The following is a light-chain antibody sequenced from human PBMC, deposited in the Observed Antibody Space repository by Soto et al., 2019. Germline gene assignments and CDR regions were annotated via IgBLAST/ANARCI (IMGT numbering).Light chain of an antibody. CDR2: GAS. CDR1: QSVSSSY. J-gene: IGKJ1*01. V-gene: IGKV3-20*01. CDR3: QQYGSSPRT. Sequence: VLTQSPGTLSLSPWEKEMFYCRASQSVSSSYLAWYQQKPGQAPRLLIYGASSRATGIPDRFSGSGSGTDFTLTISRLEPEDFAVYYCQQYGSSPRTFAQGAKVDIK.